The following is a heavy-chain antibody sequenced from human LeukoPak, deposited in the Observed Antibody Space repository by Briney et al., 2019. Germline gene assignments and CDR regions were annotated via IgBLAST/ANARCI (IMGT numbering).Heavy chain of an antibody. CDR2: INPNSGGT. V-gene: IGHV1-2*02. Sequence: ASVKVSCKVSGYTLTELSMHWVRQAPGKGLEWMGWINPNSGGTNYAQKFQGRVTMTRDTSISTAYMELSRLRSDDTAVYYCARKGGGDYDYGGNSVRYWGQGTLVTVSS. D-gene: IGHD4-23*01. CDR1: GYTLTELS. CDR3: ARKGGGDYDYGGNSVRY. J-gene: IGHJ4*02.